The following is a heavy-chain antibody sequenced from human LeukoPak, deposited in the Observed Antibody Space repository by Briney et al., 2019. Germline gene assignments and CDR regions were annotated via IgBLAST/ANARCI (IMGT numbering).Heavy chain of an antibody. CDR2: IYYSGST. J-gene: IGHJ4*02. D-gene: IGHD4-11*01. CDR1: GGSISSYY. V-gene: IGHV4-59*08. Sequence: SETLSLTCTVSGGSISSYYWSWIRQPPGKGLEWIGYIYYSGSTNYNPSLKSRVTISVDTSKNQFSLKLSSVTAADTAVYYCAGHSLRTYYFDYWGQGTLVTVSS. CDR3: AGHSLRTYYFDY.